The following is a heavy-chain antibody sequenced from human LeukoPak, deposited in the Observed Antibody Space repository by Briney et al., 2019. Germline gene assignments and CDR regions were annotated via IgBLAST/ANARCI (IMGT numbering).Heavy chain of an antibody. J-gene: IGHJ5*02. D-gene: IGHD4-17*01. CDR3: ATGGYGDYLGWFDP. CDR2: INPNSGGA. V-gene: IGHV1-2*02. CDR1: GYTFTGYY. Sequence: ASVKVSCKASGYTFTGYYMHWVRQAPGQGLEWMGWINPNSGGANYAQKFQGRVTMTRDTSISTAYMELSRLRSDDTAVYYCATGGYGDYLGWFDPWGQGTLVTVSS.